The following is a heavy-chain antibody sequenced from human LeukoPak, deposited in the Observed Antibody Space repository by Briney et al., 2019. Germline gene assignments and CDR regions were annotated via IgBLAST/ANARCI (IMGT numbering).Heavy chain of an antibody. D-gene: IGHD3-10*01. J-gene: IGHJ6*03. CDR1: GFSFSDYY. CDR2: ISSSGSTI. CDR3: ARCGSGYYYYMDV. V-gene: IGHV3-11*04. Sequence: GGSLRLSCAASGFSFSDYYMNWIRQAPGKGLEWVSYISSSGSTIYHADSVKGRFTISRDNAKNSLYLQMNSLGAEDTAVYYCARCGSGYYYYMDVWGKGTTVTVSS.